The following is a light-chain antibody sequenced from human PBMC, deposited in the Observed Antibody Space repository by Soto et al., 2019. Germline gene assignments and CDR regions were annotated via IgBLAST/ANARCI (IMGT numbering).Light chain of an antibody. CDR1: SSDVGAYNS. V-gene: IGLV2-23*01. J-gene: IGLJ1*01. Sequence: QSVLAQPASVSGSPGQSITISCTGTSSDVGAYNSVSWYQQHPHRAPQVIIYKGTQRPSGVSNRFSGSTSGNAASLTISALQADEEADYFCFSSAPESNYVFRTGPK. CDR2: KGT. CDR3: FSSAPESNYV.